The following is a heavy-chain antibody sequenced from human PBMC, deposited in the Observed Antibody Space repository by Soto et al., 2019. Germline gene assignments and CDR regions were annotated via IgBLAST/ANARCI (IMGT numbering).Heavy chain of an antibody. Sequence: QVQLVESGGGVVQPGRSLRLSCAASGFTFSSYAMHWVRQAPGKGLEWVAVISYDGSNKYYADSVKGRFTISRDNSKNTLYLQMNSLRAEDTAVYYCARTPPIRITMVRGIYYYYGMDVWGQGTTVTVSS. V-gene: IGHV3-30-3*01. CDR2: ISYDGSNK. J-gene: IGHJ6*02. CDR3: ARTPPIRITMVRGIYYYYGMDV. D-gene: IGHD3-10*01. CDR1: GFTFSSYA.